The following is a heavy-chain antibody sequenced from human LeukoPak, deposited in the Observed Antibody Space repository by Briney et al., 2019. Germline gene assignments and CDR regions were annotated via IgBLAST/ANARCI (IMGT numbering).Heavy chain of an antibody. Sequence: SETLSLTCAVYGGSFSGYYWSWIRQPPGKGLEWIGEINHSGSTNYNPSLKSRVTISVDTSKNQFSLKLSSVTAADTAVYYCARTTMVRGVTSWFDPWGQGTLVTVSS. CDR3: ARTTMVRGVTSWFDP. CDR2: INHSGST. D-gene: IGHD3-10*01. J-gene: IGHJ5*02. V-gene: IGHV4-34*01. CDR1: GGSFSGYY.